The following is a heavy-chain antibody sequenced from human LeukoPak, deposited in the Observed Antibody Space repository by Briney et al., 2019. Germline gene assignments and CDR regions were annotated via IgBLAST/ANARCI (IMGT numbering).Heavy chain of an antibody. D-gene: IGHD3-9*01. CDR2: IKEDGSEI. J-gene: IGHJ4*02. V-gene: IGHV3-7*01. Sequence: GGSLRLSCAASGFNFSTYWMTWVRQVPGKGLEWVANIKEDGSEIYYVDAVKGRFSISRDNAKNSLYLQMNSLRAEDTAVYYCARSRYFDWLLYDYWGQGTLVTVSS. CDR1: GFNFSTYW. CDR3: ARSRYFDWLLYDY.